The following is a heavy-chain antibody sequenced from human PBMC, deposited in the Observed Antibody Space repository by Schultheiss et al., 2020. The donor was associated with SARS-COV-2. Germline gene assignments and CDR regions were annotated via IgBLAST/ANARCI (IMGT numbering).Heavy chain of an antibody. CDR2: IYYSGST. CDR3: ARAIYYYDSSGLRKYYFDY. D-gene: IGHD3-22*01. V-gene: IGHV4-59*08. CDR1: GGSISSYY. J-gene: IGHJ4*02. Sequence: SETLSLTCTVSGGSISSYYWSWIRQPPGKGLEWIGYIYYSGSTNYNPSLKSRVTISVDTSKNQFSLKLSSVTAADTAVYYCARAIYYYDSSGLRKYYFDYWGQGTLVTVSS.